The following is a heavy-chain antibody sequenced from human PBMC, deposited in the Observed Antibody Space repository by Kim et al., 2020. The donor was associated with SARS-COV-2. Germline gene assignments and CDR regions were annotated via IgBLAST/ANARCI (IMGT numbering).Heavy chain of an antibody. V-gene: IGHV1-18*01. J-gene: IGHJ4*02. CDR3: ARYGSGSYYPIPADY. D-gene: IGHD3-10*01. Sequence: QKLQGRVTMTTDTSTSTAYMELRSLRSDDTAVYYCARYGSGSYYPIPADYWGQGTLVTVSS.